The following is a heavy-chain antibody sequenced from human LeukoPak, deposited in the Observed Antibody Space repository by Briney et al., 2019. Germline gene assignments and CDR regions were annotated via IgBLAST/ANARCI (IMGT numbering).Heavy chain of an antibody. V-gene: IGHV3-23*01. J-gene: IGHJ4*02. CDR2: ISGSGGST. D-gene: IGHD6-13*01. CDR1: GFTFSSYA. CDR3: AKDISAGTRYYFDY. Sequence: GGSLRLFCAASGFTFSSYAMSWVRQAPGKGLEWVSAISGSGGSTYYADSVKGRFTISRDNSKNTLYLQMNSLRAEDTAVYYCAKDISAGTRYYFDYWGQGTLVTVSS.